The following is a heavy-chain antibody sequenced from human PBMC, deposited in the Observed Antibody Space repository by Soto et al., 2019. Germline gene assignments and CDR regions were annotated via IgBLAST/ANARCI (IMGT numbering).Heavy chain of an antibody. Sequence: EVQLLESGGDLVQPGGSLRLSCAASGFTFSSYAMNWVRQAPGKGLEWVSGISGSGSSTSYSDSVKGRFTVSRDNSKKVLYRQMNSLRVEDTAVYYCAKGGSGRLRGFDYWGQGALVTVSS. V-gene: IGHV3-23*01. CDR3: AKGGSGRLRGFDY. D-gene: IGHD2-15*01. J-gene: IGHJ4*02. CDR1: GFTFSSYA. CDR2: ISGSGSST.